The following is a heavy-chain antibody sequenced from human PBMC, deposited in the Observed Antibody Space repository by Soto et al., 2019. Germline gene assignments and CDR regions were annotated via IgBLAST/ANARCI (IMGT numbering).Heavy chain of an antibody. CDR3: VKVKEAMIVVVIADNYFDY. J-gene: IGHJ4*02. D-gene: IGHD3-22*01. CDR1: GFTFSSYA. Sequence: GGSLRLSCAASGFTFSSYAMSWVRQAPGKGLEWVSAISGSGGSTYYADSVKGRFTISRDNSKNTLYLQMNSLRAEDTAVYYCVKVKEAMIVVVIADNYFDYWGQGTLVTVSS. V-gene: IGHV3-23*01. CDR2: ISGSGGST.